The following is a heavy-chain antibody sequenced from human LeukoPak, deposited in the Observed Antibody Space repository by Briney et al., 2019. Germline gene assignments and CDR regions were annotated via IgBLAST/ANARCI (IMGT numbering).Heavy chain of an antibody. CDR2: ISSSSSYI. Sequence: GGSLRLSCAASGFTFSSYSMNWVRQAPGKGLGWVSSISSSSSYIYYADSVKGRFTISRDNAKNSLYLQMNSLRAEDTAVYYCARDVKDYDSSGYYLRYFDYWGQGTLVTVSS. D-gene: IGHD3-22*01. V-gene: IGHV3-21*01. CDR1: GFTFSSYS. J-gene: IGHJ4*02. CDR3: ARDVKDYDSSGYYLRYFDY.